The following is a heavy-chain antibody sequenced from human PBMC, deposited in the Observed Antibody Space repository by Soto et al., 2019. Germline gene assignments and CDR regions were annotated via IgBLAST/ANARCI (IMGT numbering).Heavy chain of an antibody. J-gene: IGHJ6*02. CDR3: ACYGSGTPWDGMDV. V-gene: IGHV1-69*13. CDR1: RGTFSSYA. D-gene: IGHD3-10*01. CDR2: IIPIFGTA. Sequence: GPSVKVSCKASRGTFSSYAISGVRQAPGQGLEWMGGIIPIFGTANYAQKFQGRVAITADESTSTAYMELSSLRSEDTAVYYCACYGSGTPWDGMDVWGQGTTVTVSS.